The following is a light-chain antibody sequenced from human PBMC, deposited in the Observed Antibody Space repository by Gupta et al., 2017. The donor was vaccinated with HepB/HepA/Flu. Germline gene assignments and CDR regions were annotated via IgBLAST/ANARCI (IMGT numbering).Light chain of an antibody. V-gene: IGKV3-11*01. Sequence: EIVLTQSPATLSLSPGERATLSCRASQSVSNYLAWYQQKPGQAPRLLIYDASDRATGIPARFSGSGYGTDFTLTISSREPEDSAVYYCQQRSNRPPLTFGGGTKLEIK. CDR3: QQRSNRPPLT. CDR1: QSVSNY. J-gene: IGKJ4*01. CDR2: DAS.